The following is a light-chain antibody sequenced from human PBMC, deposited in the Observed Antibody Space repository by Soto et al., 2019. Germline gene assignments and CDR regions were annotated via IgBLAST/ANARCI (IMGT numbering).Light chain of an antibody. V-gene: IGKV3-20*01. CDR1: QSVSSSY. Sequence: EIVLTQSPGTLSLSPGERATLSCRASQSVSSSYLAWYQQKPSQAPRLLIYGASSRATGISDRFSGRGSGTAFLLTISRLEPEDFAVYYCQQDRSSPPWTFGQVTKVEI. J-gene: IGKJ1*01. CDR3: QQDRSSPPWT. CDR2: GAS.